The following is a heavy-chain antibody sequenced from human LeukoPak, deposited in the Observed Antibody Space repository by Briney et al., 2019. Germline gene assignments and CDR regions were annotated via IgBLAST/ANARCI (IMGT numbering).Heavy chain of an antibody. V-gene: IGHV3-23*01. Sequence: PGGSLRLSCAASGFTFSSYAMSWVRQAPGKGLEWVSAISRSGGGTYYADSVKGRFSISRDNSKNTLYLQMNSLRAEDTAIYYCAKCSGPYSSNCHNWFDPWGQGTLVTVSS. J-gene: IGHJ5*02. D-gene: IGHD6-13*01. CDR2: ISRSGGGT. CDR3: AKCSGPYSSNCHNWFDP. CDR1: GFTFSSYA.